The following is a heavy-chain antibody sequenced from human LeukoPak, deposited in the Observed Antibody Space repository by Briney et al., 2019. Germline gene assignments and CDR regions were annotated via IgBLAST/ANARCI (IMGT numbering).Heavy chain of an antibody. CDR2: ISSSSSYI. CDR1: GFTFSSYS. V-gene: IGHV3-21*01. D-gene: IGHD3-10*01. Sequence: GGSLRLSCAASGFTFSSYSMNWVRQAPEKGLEWVSSISSSSSYIYYADSVKGRFTISRDNAKNSLYLQMNSLRAEDTAVYYCAARGRVGKDAFDIWGQGTMVTVSS. CDR3: AARGRVGKDAFDI. J-gene: IGHJ3*02.